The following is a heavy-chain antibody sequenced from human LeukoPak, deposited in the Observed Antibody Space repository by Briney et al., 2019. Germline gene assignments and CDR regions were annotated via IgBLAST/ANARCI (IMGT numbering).Heavy chain of an antibody. V-gene: IGHV4-34*01. D-gene: IGHD3-10*01. CDR2: INHSGST. Sequence: PSETLSLTCTVSGGSISSYYWSWIRQPPGKGLEWIGEINHSGSTNYNPSLKSRVTISVDTSKNQFSLKLSSVTAADTAVYYCARHGKRTYYYGSGSYPYNWFDPWGQGTLVTVPS. J-gene: IGHJ5*02. CDR3: ARHGKRTYYYGSGSYPYNWFDP. CDR1: GGSISSYY.